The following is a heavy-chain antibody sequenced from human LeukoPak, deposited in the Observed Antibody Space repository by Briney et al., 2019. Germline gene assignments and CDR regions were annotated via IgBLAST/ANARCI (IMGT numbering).Heavy chain of an antibody. Sequence: SETLSLTCTVSGGSISSSGYYWGWIRQPPGKGLEWIGSIHYSRSTYYNPSLNSRVTISIDTSKNQFSLKLSFVTAADTAVYYCARGSDYYDSSGLGYWGQGILVTVSS. CDR3: ARGSDYYDSSGLGY. CDR2: IHYSRST. V-gene: IGHV4-39*07. D-gene: IGHD3-22*01. CDR1: GGSISSSGYY. J-gene: IGHJ4*02.